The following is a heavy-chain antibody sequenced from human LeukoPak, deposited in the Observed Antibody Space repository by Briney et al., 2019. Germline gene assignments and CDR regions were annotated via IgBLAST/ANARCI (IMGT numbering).Heavy chain of an antibody. V-gene: IGHV3-74*01. Sequence: GGSLRLSCAASGFTFVSSLMFWVRQAPGKGLVWVSRTNSDGSTTSYADSVKGRFTISRDNAKNTLYLQMNSLRAEDTAVYYCARGGSGAYFDYWGQGTLVTVSS. CDR2: TNSDGSTT. CDR1: GFTFVSSL. J-gene: IGHJ4*02. CDR3: ARGGSGAYFDY. D-gene: IGHD4-17*01.